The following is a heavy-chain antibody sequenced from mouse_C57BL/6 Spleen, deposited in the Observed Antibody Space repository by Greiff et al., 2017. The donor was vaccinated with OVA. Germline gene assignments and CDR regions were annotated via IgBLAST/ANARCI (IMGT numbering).Heavy chain of an antibody. Sequence: VHLVESGAELVKPGASVKMSCKASGYTFTTYPLEWMKQNHGKSLEWIGNFHPYNDDTKYNEKFKGKDTLTVEKSSSKVYLELSRLTSDDSAVYYGARSSDDYPYFDVWGTGTTVTVSS. CDR1: GYTFTTYP. J-gene: IGHJ1*03. D-gene: IGHD2-4*01. CDR3: ARSSDDYPYFDV. CDR2: FHPYNDDT. V-gene: IGHV1-47*01.